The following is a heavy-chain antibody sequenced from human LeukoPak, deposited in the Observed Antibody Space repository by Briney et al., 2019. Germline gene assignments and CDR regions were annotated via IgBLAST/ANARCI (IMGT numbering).Heavy chain of an antibody. D-gene: IGHD3-22*01. J-gene: IGHJ4*02. Sequence: GGSLRLSCAASGFTFSSYDMHWVRQAPGKGLEWVAVIWYDGSNKYYADSVKGRFTISRDNSKNTLYLQMNSLRAEDTAVYYCARGGYYDSSGYPPRYWGQGTLVTVSS. CDR2: IWYDGSNK. CDR3: ARGGYYDSSGYPPRY. CDR1: GFTFSSYD. V-gene: IGHV3-33*08.